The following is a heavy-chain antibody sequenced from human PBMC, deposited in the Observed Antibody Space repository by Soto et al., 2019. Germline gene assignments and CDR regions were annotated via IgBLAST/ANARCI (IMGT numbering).Heavy chain of an antibody. CDR2: IYYSGST. CDR3: ASTRRNLDYWFDP. J-gene: IGHJ5*02. CDR1: GGSISSGDYY. D-gene: IGHD1-7*01. Sequence: SETLSLTCTVSGGSISSGDYYWSWIRQPPGKGLEWIGYIYYSGSTYYNPSLKSRVTISVDTSKNQFSLKLSSVTAADTAVYYCASTRRNLDYWFDPWGQGTLVTVSS. V-gene: IGHV4-30-4*01.